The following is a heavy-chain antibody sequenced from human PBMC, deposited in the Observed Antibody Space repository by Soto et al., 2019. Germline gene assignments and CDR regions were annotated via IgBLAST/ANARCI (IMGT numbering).Heavy chain of an antibody. CDR2: IWYDGSNK. CDR3: ARDLLKTTVTILDY. V-gene: IGHV3-33*01. J-gene: IGHJ4*02. D-gene: IGHD4-17*01. CDR1: GFTFSSYG. Sequence: GGSLRLSCAASGFTFSSYGMHWVRQAPGKGLEWVAVIWYDGSNKYYADSVKGRFTISRDNSKNTLYLQMNSLRAEDTAVYYCARDLLKTTVTILDYWGQGTLVTVSS.